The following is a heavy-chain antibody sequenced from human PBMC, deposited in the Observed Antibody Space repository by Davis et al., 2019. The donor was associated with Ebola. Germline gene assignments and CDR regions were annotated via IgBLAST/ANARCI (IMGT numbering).Heavy chain of an antibody. CDR2: ISAYNGNT. CDR1: GGTFSSYA. Sequence: ASVKVSCKASGGTFSSYAISWVRQAPGQGLEWMGWISAYNGNTNYAQKLQGRVTMTTDTSTSTAYMELRSLRSDDTAVYYCARDYGDYHWEDWGQGTMVTVSS. CDR3: ARDYGDYHWED. J-gene: IGHJ3*01. V-gene: IGHV1-18*01. D-gene: IGHD4-17*01.